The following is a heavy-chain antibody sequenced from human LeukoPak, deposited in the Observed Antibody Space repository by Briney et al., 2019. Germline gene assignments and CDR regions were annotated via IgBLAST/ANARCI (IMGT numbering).Heavy chain of an antibody. V-gene: IGHV1-2*02. Sequence: ASVNVSCKASGYTFTAYYMHWVRPAPGQGLEWMGWINPNSGGTNTSQKFRDRVTLTRDTSINTAYMELSSLRSDDTAVYYCARAYGSGSSYHPDYWGLGTLVTVSS. J-gene: IGHJ4*02. D-gene: IGHD3-10*01. CDR2: INPNSGGT. CDR3: ARAYGSGSSYHPDY. CDR1: GYTFTAYY.